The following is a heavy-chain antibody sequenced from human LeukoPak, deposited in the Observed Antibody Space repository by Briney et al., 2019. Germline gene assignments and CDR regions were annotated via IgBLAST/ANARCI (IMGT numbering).Heavy chain of an antibody. Sequence: PSETLSLTCTVSGGSISSSSYYWGWIRQPPGKGLEGIGSIYYSGSTYYNPSPKSRCTMSVAPSKNQSSLKLSSVTAADTAVYYCARTEKTSSGYYEAAFDIWGQGTMVTVSS. J-gene: IGHJ3*02. CDR3: ARTEKTSSGYYEAAFDI. D-gene: IGHD3-22*01. CDR1: GGSISSSSYY. CDR2: IYYSGST. V-gene: IGHV4-39*01.